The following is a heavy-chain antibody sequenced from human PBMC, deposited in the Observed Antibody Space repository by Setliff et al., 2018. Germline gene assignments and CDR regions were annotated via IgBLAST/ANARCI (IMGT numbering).Heavy chain of an antibody. CDR2: ISTSNTV. V-gene: IGHV3-48*04. Sequence: GGSLRLSCVTSGFAFTSYHMTWVRQAPGKGLEWISHISTSNTVYYVDSVKGRFIISRDNAKNSLYLQMNSLRAEDTAVYYCARGGSPYYFDYWGQGTLVTVS. D-gene: IGHD3-16*01. J-gene: IGHJ4*02. CDR3: ARGGSPYYFDY. CDR1: GFAFTSYH.